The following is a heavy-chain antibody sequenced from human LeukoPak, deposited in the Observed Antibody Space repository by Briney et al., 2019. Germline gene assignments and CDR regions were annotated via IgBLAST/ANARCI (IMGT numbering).Heavy chain of an antibody. J-gene: IGHJ4*02. V-gene: IGHV4-31*03. Sequence: SETLSLTCTVPGGSIRGGGYYWSWIRQHPGMGLEWIGYIYSSGRTSYKPSLKSRVTISLDTSENQFSLKLTSVTAADTAVYYCARASHYDSSGLYFDYWGQGTLVTVSS. CDR3: ARASHYDSSGLYFDY. D-gene: IGHD3-22*01. CDR2: IYSSGRT. CDR1: GGSIRGGGYY.